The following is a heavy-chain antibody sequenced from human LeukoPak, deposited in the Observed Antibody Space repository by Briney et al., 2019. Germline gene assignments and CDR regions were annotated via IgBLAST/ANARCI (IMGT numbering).Heavy chain of an antibody. J-gene: IGHJ3*02. V-gene: IGHV4-59*01. CDR3: ARRSGPGAFDI. CDR1: GGSISSYY. Sequence: SETLSLTCTVSGGSISSYYRSWIRQPPGKGLEWIGYIYYSGSTNYNPSLKSRVTISVDTSKNQFSLKLSSVTAADTAVYYCARRSGPGAFDIWGQGTMVTVSS. CDR2: IYYSGST.